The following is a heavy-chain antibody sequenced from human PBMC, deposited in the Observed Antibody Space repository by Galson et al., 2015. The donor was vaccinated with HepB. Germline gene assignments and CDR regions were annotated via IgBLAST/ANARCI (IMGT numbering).Heavy chain of an antibody. V-gene: IGHV6-1*01. J-gene: IGHJ6*02. CDR1: GDSVSSNSAA. CDR3: ARDNIYCSSTSCYYYYYGMDV. Sequence: CAISGDSVSSNSAAWNWIRQSPSRGLEWLGRTYYRSKWYNDYAVSVKSRITINPDTSKNQFSLQLNSVTPEDTAVYYCARDNIYCSSTSCYYYYYGMDVWGQVTTVTVSS. D-gene: IGHD2-2*01. CDR2: TYYRSKWYN.